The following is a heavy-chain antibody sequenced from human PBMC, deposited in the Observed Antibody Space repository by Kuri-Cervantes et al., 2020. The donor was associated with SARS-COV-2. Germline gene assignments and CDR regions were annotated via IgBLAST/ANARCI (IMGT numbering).Heavy chain of an antibody. CDR2: IYYSGST. J-gene: IGHJ6*04. CDR1: GGPISSSSYY. D-gene: IGHD4-23*01. Sequence: ESLKISCTVSGGPISSSSYYWGWIRQPPGKGLEWIGSIYYSGSTNYNPSLKSRVTISVDTPKNQFSLKLSSVTAADTAVYYCARPGGFLDVWGKGTTVTVSS. CDR3: ARPGGFLDV. V-gene: IGHV4-39*07.